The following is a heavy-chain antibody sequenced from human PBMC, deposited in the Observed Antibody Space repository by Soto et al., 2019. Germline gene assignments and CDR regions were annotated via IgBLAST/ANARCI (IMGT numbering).Heavy chain of an antibody. CDR2: VYGDSGNT. J-gene: IGHJ4*02. Sequence: QVHLVQSGAEVKEPGASVKVSCKTSGYTFTSYAIHWVRQVPGQRLEWMGWVYGDSGNTKYLEKFQDRVTFTRDTSASTVYMEVSNLRSEDTALYFCAAVDIGDYWGQGTLVTVSS. CDR3: AAVDIGDY. V-gene: IGHV1-3*01. D-gene: IGHD5-12*01. CDR1: GYTFTSYA.